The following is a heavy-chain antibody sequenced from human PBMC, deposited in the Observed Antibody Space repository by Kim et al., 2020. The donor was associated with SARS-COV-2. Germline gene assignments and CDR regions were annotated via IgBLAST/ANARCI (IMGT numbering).Heavy chain of an antibody. CDR3: ARDYKQQLAPLDYYYGMDV. CDR2: ISSSSSYT. J-gene: IGHJ6*02. V-gene: IGHV3-11*05. CDR1: GFTFSDYY. Sequence: GGSLRLSCAASGFTFSDYYMSWIRQAPGKGLEWVSYISSSSSYTNYADSVKGRFTISRDNAKNSLYLQMNSLRAEDTAVYYCARDYKQQLAPLDYYYGMDVWGQGTTVTVSS. D-gene: IGHD6-13*01.